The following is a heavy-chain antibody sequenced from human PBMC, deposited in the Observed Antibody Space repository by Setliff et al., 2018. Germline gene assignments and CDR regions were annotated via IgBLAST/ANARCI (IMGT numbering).Heavy chain of an antibody. CDR1: GGSISSYY. V-gene: IGHV4-59*08. Sequence: PSETLSLTCNVSGGSISSYYWTWIRQPPGKGLEWIGYFYHSGSTNYNPSLKGRVTMSVDTSNNQLSLKLTSVSAADTAVYYCARAYYYGSGNSHKYYMDVWGKGTAVTVSS. CDR3: ARAYYYGSGNSHKYYMDV. D-gene: IGHD3-10*01. J-gene: IGHJ6*03. CDR2: FYHSGST.